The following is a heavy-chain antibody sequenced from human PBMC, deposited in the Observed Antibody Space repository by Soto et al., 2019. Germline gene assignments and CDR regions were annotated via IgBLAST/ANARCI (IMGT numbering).Heavy chain of an antibody. Sequence: HGGSLRLSCAASGFTFSSYGMHWVRQAPGKGLEWVAVISYDGSNKYYADSVKGRFTISRDNSKNTLYLQMNSLRAEDTAVYYCAKDSDYGGYFDYWGQGTLVTVSS. CDR1: GFTFSSYG. D-gene: IGHD4-17*01. V-gene: IGHV3-30*18. J-gene: IGHJ4*02. CDR3: AKDSDYGGYFDY. CDR2: ISYDGSNK.